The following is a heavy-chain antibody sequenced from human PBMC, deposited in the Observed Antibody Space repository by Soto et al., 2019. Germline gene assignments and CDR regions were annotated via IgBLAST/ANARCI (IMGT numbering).Heavy chain of an antibody. D-gene: IGHD3-22*01. CDR2: IIPIFGTA. V-gene: IGHV1-69*01. Sequence: QVQLVQSGAEVKKPGSSVKVSCKASGGTFSSYAISWVRQAPGQGLEWMGGIIPIFGTANYAQKFQGRVTITADESTSTAYMELSSLRSEDTAVYYCAGHTYYYDSSGYYPPAYWGQGTLVTVSS. J-gene: IGHJ4*02. CDR3: AGHTYYYDSSGYYPPAY. CDR1: GGTFSSYA.